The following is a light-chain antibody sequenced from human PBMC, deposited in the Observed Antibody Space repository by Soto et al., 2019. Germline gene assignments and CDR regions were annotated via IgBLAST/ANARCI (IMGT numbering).Light chain of an antibody. Sequence: EIVLTNSPGTLSLSRGEIATLSCRASQSVSSSYLAWYQQKPGQAPRLLIYGASSRATGIPDRFSGSGSGTDFTLTISRLEPEDFAVDYCQQYGGSPLTFGGATKVDIK. J-gene: IGKJ4*01. CDR3: QQYGGSPLT. V-gene: IGKV3-20*01. CDR1: QSVSSSY. CDR2: GAS.